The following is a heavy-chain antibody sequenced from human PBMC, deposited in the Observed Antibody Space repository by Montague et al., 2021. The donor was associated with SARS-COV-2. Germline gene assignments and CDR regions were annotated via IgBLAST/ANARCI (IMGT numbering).Heavy chain of an antibody. V-gene: IGHV4-34*01. CDR3: ARGAPTNSMILVVMTGAGWYFDL. J-gene: IGHJ2*01. Sequence: SETLSLTCAVYGGSFSDYYWSWIRQPPGKGLEWIGEINHSGSTNYNPSLRSRVTISVDTSKNQFSLKLSAVTAADTAVYYCARGAPTNSMILVVMTGAGWYFDLWGRGILVTVSS. CDR1: GGSFSDYY. CDR2: INHSGST. D-gene: IGHD3-22*01.